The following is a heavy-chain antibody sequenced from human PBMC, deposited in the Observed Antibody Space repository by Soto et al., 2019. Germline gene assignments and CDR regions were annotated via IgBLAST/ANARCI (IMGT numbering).Heavy chain of an antibody. V-gene: IGHV5-10-1*01. CDR3: ARRVAAAEGGFDY. CDR2: IDPSDSYT. J-gene: IGHJ4*02. Sequence: GESLKISCQASGYSFTIYWITWVRQMPGKGLEWMGRIDPSDSYTNYSPSFQGHVTISADKSISTAYLHWSSLKASDTAKYYCARRVAAAEGGFDYWGQGTLVTVSS. D-gene: IGHD6-25*01. CDR1: GYSFTIYW.